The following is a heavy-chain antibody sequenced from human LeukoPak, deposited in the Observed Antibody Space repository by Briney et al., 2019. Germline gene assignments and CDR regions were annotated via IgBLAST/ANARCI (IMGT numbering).Heavy chain of an antibody. CDR3: ARAIAAAGTAQYYFGY. Sequence: AGGSLRLSCAASGFTFSSYSMNWVRQAPGKGLEWVSSISSSSSYTYYADSVKGRFTISRDNAKNSLYLQMNSLRAEDTAVYYCARAIAAAGTAQYYFGYWGQGTLVTVSS. V-gene: IGHV3-21*01. D-gene: IGHD6-13*01. CDR1: GFTFSSYS. J-gene: IGHJ4*02. CDR2: ISSSSSYT.